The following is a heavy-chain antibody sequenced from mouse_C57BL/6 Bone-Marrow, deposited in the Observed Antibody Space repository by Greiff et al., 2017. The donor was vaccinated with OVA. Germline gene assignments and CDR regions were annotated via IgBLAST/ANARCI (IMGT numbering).Heavy chain of an antibody. V-gene: IGHV5-4*01. Sequence: EVKLVESGGGLVKPGGSLKLSCAASGFTFSSYAMSWVRRTPEKRLEWVATIRNGGSTTYYPDNVKGRFTISRDNAKNNLYLQMSHLKSEDTAMYYCARDRYYDYDRGHFDYWGQGTTLTVSS. CDR2: IRNGGSTT. CDR1: GFTFSSYA. CDR3: ARDRYYDYDRGHFDY. J-gene: IGHJ2*01. D-gene: IGHD2-4*01.